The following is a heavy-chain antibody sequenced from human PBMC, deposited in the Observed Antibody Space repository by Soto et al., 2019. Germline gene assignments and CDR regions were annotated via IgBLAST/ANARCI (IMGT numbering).Heavy chain of an antibody. CDR2: ISYDGSNK. CDR1: RFSFSGYC. Sequence: GGSRRLACTASRFSFSGYCLHGGGQTPGKGLGWVAVISYDGSNKYYADSVKGRFTVSRDSPKNTLFLQMNSLKPEDTAVYYCARAPPRGIAAPGTWGSGMDVWGQGTTVTVPS. CDR3: ARAPPRGIAAPGTWGSGMDV. J-gene: IGHJ6*02. V-gene: IGHV3-30-3*01. D-gene: IGHD6-13*01.